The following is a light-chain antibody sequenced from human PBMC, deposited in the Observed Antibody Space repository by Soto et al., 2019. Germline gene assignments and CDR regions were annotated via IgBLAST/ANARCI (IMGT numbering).Light chain of an antibody. CDR1: QSVGSD. Sequence: EIVMTQSPAILSVFPGESATLSCRASQSVGSDLAWYQQKPGQAPRLLLYGTSARATALPAKFTGTGSGTEFSLTISSLQSEDFAVYYCQQYYYWPPSFGGGTKVEI. CDR2: GTS. J-gene: IGKJ4*01. V-gene: IGKV3-15*01. CDR3: QQYYYWPPS.